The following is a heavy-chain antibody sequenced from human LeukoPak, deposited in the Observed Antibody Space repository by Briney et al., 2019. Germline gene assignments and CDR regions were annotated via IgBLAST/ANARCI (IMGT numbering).Heavy chain of an antibody. CDR2: ISWNSGSI. V-gene: IGHV3-9*01. CDR3: AKGGYSGYDTFDY. CDR1: GFTFDDYA. J-gene: IGHJ4*02. Sequence: PGGSLRLSCAASGFTFDDYAMHWVRQAPGKGLEWVSGISWNSGSIGYADSVKGRFTISRDNAKNSLYLQMNSLRAEDTALYYCAKGGYSGYDTFDYWGQGTLVTVSS. D-gene: IGHD5-12*01.